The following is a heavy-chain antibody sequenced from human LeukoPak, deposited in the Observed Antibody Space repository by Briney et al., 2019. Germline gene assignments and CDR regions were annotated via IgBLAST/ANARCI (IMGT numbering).Heavy chain of an antibody. D-gene: IGHD2-15*01. CDR2: INHSGST. V-gene: IGHV4-34*01. CDR1: GGSFSGYY. Sequence: SETLSLTCAVYGGSFSGYYWSWIRQPPGKGLEWIGEINHSGSTNYNPSLKGRVTISVDTSKNQFSLKLSSVTAADTAVYYCARGVYCSGGSCYIPLDYWGQGTLVTVSS. CDR3: ARGVYCSGGSCYIPLDY. J-gene: IGHJ4*02.